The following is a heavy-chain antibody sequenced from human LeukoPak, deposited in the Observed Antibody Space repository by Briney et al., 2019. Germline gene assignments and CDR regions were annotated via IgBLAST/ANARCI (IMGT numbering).Heavy chain of an antibody. V-gene: IGHV4-61*02. D-gene: IGHD5-18*01. CDR2: IYTSGST. J-gene: IGHJ4*02. CDR1: GGSISSGSYY. CDR3: ARGLVYSYGSGTDY. Sequence: SETLSLTCTVSGGSISSGSYYWSWIRQPAGKGLEWIGRIYTSGSTNYNPSLKSRVTISVDTSKNQFSLKLSSVTAADTAVYYCARGLVYSYGSGTDYWGQGTLVTVSS.